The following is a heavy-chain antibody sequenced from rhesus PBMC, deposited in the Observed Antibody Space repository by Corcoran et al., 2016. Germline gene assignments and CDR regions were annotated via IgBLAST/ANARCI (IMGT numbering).Heavy chain of an antibody. CDR3: VKNTGHIGHAYAY. CDR1: GASISNQW. CDR2: IIGSIDNS. J-gene: IGHJ4*01. D-gene: IGHD2-21*01. V-gene: IGHV4-80*01. Sequence: QAQLQESGPGLVKFSETLLLTCAVSGASISNQWWSGIRQPPGKGMEWIGEIIGSIDNSYYNSSLMSRVTISKDVSKNQFYLGVASVTAADTAFYYCVKNTGHIGHAYAYWGQGLLVTVPS.